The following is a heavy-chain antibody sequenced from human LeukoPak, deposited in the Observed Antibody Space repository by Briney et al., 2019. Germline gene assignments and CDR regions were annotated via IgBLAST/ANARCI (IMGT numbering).Heavy chain of an antibody. CDR3: AKANGDYGDY. CDR1: GFTFSSHA. Sequence: PGGSLRLSCVASGFTFSSHAMHWVRQTPGKGLEWVTVISYDAKDKNYADSVKGRFTVSRDNSKNTLYLQMNSLRAEDTAVYYCAKANGDYGDYWGQGTLVTVSS. J-gene: IGHJ4*02. CDR2: ISYDAKDK. D-gene: IGHD4-17*01. V-gene: IGHV3-30*04.